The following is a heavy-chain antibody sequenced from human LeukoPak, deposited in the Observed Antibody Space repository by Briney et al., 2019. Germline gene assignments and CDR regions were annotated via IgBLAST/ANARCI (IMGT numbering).Heavy chain of an antibody. CDR2: IYPGDSDT. J-gene: IGHJ4*02. D-gene: IGHD4-23*01. CDR1: GYSFTNYW. Sequence: GESLKISCKSSGYSFTNYWIGWVRQMPGKGLEWMGVIYPGDSDTRYSPSFRGQVTISADKSISTAYLQWSSLKASGTAMYYCARFYGGNSEYFDYWGQGTLVTVSS. CDR3: ARFYGGNSEYFDY. V-gene: IGHV5-51*01.